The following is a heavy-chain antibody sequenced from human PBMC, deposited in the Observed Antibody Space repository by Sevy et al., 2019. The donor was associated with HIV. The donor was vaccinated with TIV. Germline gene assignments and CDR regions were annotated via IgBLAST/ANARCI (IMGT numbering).Heavy chain of an antibody. CDR3: ARGGAGRQFDYYYYMDV. CDR2: VYYTGKT. V-gene: IGHV4-59*01. Sequence: SETLSLTCNVSGVSITRSYWNWIPKTPGKALEWIAFVYYTGKTHYNPPLTSRVTVSLDTSKSQFSPKLSSVTAADTAVYYCARGGAGRQFDYYYYMDVWGKGTTVTVSS. J-gene: IGHJ6*03. D-gene: IGHD6-6*01. CDR1: GVSITRSY.